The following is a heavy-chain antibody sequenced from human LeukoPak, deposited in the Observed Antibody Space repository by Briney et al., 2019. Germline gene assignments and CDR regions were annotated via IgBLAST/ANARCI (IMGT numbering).Heavy chain of an antibody. V-gene: IGHV1-69*04. J-gene: IGHJ6*02. CDR3: AREGIPGIAAAGLYYYYVMDV. D-gene: IGHD6-13*01. CDR2: INPILGVA. Sequence: SVKVSCKASGGTFSNYAISWVRQAPGQGLEWMGRINPILGVADYAQKFQGRVTITADKATGTAYMELSSLRSEDTAVYYCAREGIPGIAAAGLYYYYVMDVWGQGTTVTVSS. CDR1: GGTFSNYA.